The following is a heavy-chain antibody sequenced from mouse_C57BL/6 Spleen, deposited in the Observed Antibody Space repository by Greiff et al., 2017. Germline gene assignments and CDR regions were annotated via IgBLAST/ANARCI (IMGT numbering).Heavy chain of an antibody. J-gene: IGHJ4*01. Sequence: VQLQQSGPELVKPGASVKISCKASGYTFTDYYMNWVKQSHGKSLEWIGDINPNNGGTSYNQKFKGKATLTVDKSSSTAYMELRSLTSEDSAVYYCAFYYGNYAYYAMDYWGQGTSVTVSS. D-gene: IGHD2-1*01. CDR2: INPNNGGT. CDR1: GYTFTDYY. CDR3: AFYYGNYAYYAMDY. V-gene: IGHV1-26*01.